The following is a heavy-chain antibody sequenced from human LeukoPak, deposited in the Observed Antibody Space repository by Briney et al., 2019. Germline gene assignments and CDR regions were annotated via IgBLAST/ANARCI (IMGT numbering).Heavy chain of an antibody. CDR2: IYPGDSDT. CDR1: GYSFTSYW. J-gene: IGHJ4*02. CDR3: ARIPHSSSWYGDY. D-gene: IGHD6-13*01. V-gene: IGHV5-51*01. Sequence: KAGGSLQISCKGSGYSFTSYWIGWVRQMPGKGLGWMGIIYPGDSDTRYSPSFQGQVTISADKSISTAYLQWSSLKASDTAMYYCARIPHSSSWYGDYWGQGTLVTVSS.